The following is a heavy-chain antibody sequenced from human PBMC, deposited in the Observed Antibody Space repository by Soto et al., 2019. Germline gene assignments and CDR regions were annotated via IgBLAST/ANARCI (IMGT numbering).Heavy chain of an antibody. Sequence: GGSLRLSCTASGFTFSSYWMHWVRQVPGKGLVWVSRIKGDGTNTGYADSVKGRFTISRDNVKNTLYLQMNSLRAEDTAVYYCARGLSGYYGFDYWGQGTLVTVSS. CDR3: ARGLSGYYGFDY. J-gene: IGHJ4*02. CDR1: GFTFSSYW. CDR2: IKGDGTNT. D-gene: IGHD5-12*01. V-gene: IGHV3-74*01.